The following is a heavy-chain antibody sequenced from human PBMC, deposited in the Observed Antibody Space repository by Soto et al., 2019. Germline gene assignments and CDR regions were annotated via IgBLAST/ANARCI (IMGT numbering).Heavy chain of an antibody. Sequence: QVQLVESGGGLVKNGGSLRLSCAASGFTFSDSYMSWISQAPGKGLEWVSHISGSGSTIYYADSVKGRFTISRDNAKNSLYLQMNSLRAEDTAVYYCARDPPTVTTSSFDYWGQGTLVTVSS. D-gene: IGHD4-17*01. CDR3: ARDPPTVTTSSFDY. J-gene: IGHJ4*02. V-gene: IGHV3-11*01. CDR1: GFTFSDSY. CDR2: ISGSGSTI.